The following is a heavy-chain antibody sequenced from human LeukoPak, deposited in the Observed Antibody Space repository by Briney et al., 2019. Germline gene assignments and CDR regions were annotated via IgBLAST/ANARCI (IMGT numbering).Heavy chain of an antibody. Sequence: PGGSLRLSCAASEFSFSNFAMSWVRQAPGKGLEWLAVISYDGSIRYYADSVKGRFTISRDNSNNTVHLQMNSLRAEDTAVYFCAVGTTTKSPVDYWGQGTLVTVSS. CDR1: EFSFSNFA. CDR3: AVGTTTKSPVDY. J-gene: IGHJ4*02. D-gene: IGHD1/OR15-1a*01. CDR2: ISYDGSIR. V-gene: IGHV3-30-3*01.